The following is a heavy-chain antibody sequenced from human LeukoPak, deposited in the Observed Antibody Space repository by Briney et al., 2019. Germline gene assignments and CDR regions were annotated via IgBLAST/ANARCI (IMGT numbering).Heavy chain of an antibody. CDR1: GGTFSNYA. CDR2: IIPIFGTA. J-gene: IGHJ4*02. V-gene: IGHV1-69*06. D-gene: IGHD6-13*01. CDR3: ARAYSSSWYPYYFDY. Sequence: GASVKVSCKASGGTFSNYAISWVRQAPGQGLEWMGGIIPIFGTANYAQKFQGRVTITADKSTSTAYMELSSLRSEDTAVYYCARAYSSSWYPYYFDYWGQGTLVTVSS.